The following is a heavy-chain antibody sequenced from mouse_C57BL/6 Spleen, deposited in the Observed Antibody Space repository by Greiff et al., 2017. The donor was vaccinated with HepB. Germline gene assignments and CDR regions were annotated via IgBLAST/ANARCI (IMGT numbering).Heavy chain of an antibody. D-gene: IGHD2-5*01. CDR2: INPNNGGT. CDR1: GYTFTDYN. CDR3: ARSAYYSNYVNAMDY. V-gene: IGHV1-18*01. Sequence: VQLQQSGPELVKPGASVKIPCKASGYTFTDYNMDWVKQSHGKSLEWIGDINPNNGGTIYNQKFKGKATLTVDKSSSTAYMELRSLTSEDTAVYYCARSAYYSNYVNAMDYWGQGTSVTVSS. J-gene: IGHJ4*01.